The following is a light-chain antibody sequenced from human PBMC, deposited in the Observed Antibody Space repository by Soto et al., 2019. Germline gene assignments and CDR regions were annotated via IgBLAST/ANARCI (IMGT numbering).Light chain of an antibody. V-gene: IGKV2-28*01. Sequence: IVMTQSPLSLTVTPGEPASISCRSSQSLLHSNGYNYLDWYLQKAGQSPQLLIYLGSNRASGVPDRFSGSGSGTDFTLKISRVEAEDVGVYYCMQALQTPPTFGQGTRLEIK. CDR1: QSLLHSNGYNY. J-gene: IGKJ5*01. CDR3: MQALQTPPT. CDR2: LGS.